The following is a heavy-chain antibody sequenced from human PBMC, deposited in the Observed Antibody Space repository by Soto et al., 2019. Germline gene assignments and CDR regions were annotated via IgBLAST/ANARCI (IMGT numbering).Heavy chain of an antibody. J-gene: IGHJ3*02. V-gene: IGHV4-34*01. CDR3: ARLLQYGSGSYYISSGAFDI. Sequence: PSETLSLTCAVYGGSFSGYYWSWIRQPPGKGLDWIGEINHSGSTNYNPSLKSRVTISVDTSKNQFSLKLSSVTAADTAVYYCARLLQYGSGSYYISSGAFDIWGQGTMVTVSS. CDR1: GGSFSGYY. D-gene: IGHD3-10*01. CDR2: INHSGST.